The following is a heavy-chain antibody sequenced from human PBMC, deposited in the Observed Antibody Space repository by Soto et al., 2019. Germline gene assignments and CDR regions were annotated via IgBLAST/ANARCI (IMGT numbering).Heavy chain of an antibody. CDR3: ARESEDLTSNFDY. J-gene: IGHJ4*02. CDR1: GFTFTRYS. Sequence: EVQLVESGGGLVKPGGSLRLSCAASGFTFTRYSMKWVRQAPGKGLEWVSSISSTTNYIYYGDSMKGRFTISRDNGKNSLYLEIHSLRAEDTAVYYCARESEDLTSNFDYWGQGTLVTVSS. CDR2: ISSTTNYI. V-gene: IGHV3-21*06.